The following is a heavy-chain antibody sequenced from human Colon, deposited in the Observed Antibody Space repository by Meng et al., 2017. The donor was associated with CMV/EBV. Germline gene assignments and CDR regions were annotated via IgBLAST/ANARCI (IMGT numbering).Heavy chain of an antibody. CDR3: ASLKDYDGRGYYYFES. Sequence: QVELQQPGPRLWGPSGTLSLTCTFSGGSITNRNLWSWVRLPPGKGLEWIGEVYLGGTIHHHPSLQSRVTISLDKAKDHLSLKLASVTAADTAVYYCASLKDYDGRGYYYFESWGQGTLVTVSS. D-gene: IGHD3-22*01. CDR1: GGSITNRNL. CDR2: VYLGGTI. V-gene: IGHV4-4*02. J-gene: IGHJ4*02.